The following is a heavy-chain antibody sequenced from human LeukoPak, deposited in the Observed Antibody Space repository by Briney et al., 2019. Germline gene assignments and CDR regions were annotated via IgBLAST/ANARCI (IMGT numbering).Heavy chain of an antibody. Sequence: SETLSLTCSVSSGSISSPLHYWGWIRQPPGKGLEWIGSIFYTGSTYYNPSLKSRVTISLDTSKNHFSLKLSSVTAADTAVYYCARLSIGVGASYWFDPWGQGTLVTVSS. CDR1: SGSISSPLHY. J-gene: IGHJ5*02. V-gene: IGHV4-39*02. D-gene: IGHD1-26*01. CDR2: IFYTGST. CDR3: ARLSIGVGASYWFDP.